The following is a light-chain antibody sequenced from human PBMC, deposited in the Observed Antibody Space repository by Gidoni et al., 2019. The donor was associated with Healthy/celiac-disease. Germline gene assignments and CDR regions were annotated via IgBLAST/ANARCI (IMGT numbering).Light chain of an antibody. CDR3: QQRSNWPPT. Sequence: EIVLTQSPATLSFSPGERATLSCRASQSVSSYLAWYQQKPGQAPRLLIYDASNRATGIPARFSGSGSGTDFTLTISSLEPEDFAVYYCQQRSNWPPTFGGXTKVEIK. V-gene: IGKV3-11*01. CDR2: DAS. CDR1: QSVSSY. J-gene: IGKJ4*01.